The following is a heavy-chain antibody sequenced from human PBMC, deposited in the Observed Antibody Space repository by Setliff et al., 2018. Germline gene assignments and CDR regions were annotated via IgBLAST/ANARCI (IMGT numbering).Heavy chain of an antibody. J-gene: IGHJ3*02. V-gene: IGHV4-34*01. CDR2: INQSGSG. D-gene: IGHD1-1*01. CDR1: GESFDTYY. CDR3: RQAVVGRDVFGI. Sequence: SETLSLTCNVYGESFDTYYWSWIRQPPGKGLEWFGEINQSGSGDYNPSFKGRVTISVDTSKKQFSLTLSSVTAADTALYYCRQAVVGRDVFGIWGQGTVVTVSS.